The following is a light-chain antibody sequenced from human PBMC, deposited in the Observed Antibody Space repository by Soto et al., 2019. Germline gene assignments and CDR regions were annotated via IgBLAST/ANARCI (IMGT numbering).Light chain of an antibody. V-gene: IGKV3-20*01. Sequence: EIVLTQTPGTLSLSPGERATLSCRASQIVGGDTLAWFQQRPGQAPRLVIYGASNRAAGIPDRFSGSGSGTDFTLTVSRLEPEDFAMYYCQQYHWAPDTVGQGTRVEIK. CDR1: QIVGGDT. CDR2: GAS. CDR3: QQYHWAPDT. J-gene: IGKJ5*01.